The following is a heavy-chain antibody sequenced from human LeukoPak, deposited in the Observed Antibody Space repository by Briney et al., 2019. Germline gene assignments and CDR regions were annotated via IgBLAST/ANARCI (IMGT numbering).Heavy chain of an antibody. V-gene: IGHV1-2*02. CDR2: INPNSGGT. CDR1: GYTFTSYD. CDR3: ARGGYSSSWFIPDFDY. Sequence: ASVKVSCKASGYTFTSYDINWVRQATGQGLEWMGWINPNSGGTNYAQKFQGRVTMTRDTSISTAYMELSRLRSDDTAVYYCARGGYSSSWFIPDFDYWGQGTLVTVSS. D-gene: IGHD6-13*01. J-gene: IGHJ4*02.